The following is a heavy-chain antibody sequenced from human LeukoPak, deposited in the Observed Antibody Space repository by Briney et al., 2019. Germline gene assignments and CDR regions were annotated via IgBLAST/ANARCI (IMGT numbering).Heavy chain of an antibody. D-gene: IGHD3-22*01. V-gene: IGHV1-69*04. CDR1: GGTFSSYA. Sequence: EASVKVSCKASGGTFSSYAISWVRQAPGQGLEWMGRIIPIFGIANYAQKFQGRVTITADKSTSTAYMELSSLRSEDTAVYYCARRDYYDSSGSLDYWGQGTLVTVSS. J-gene: IGHJ4*02. CDR2: IIPIFGIA. CDR3: ARRDYYDSSGSLDY.